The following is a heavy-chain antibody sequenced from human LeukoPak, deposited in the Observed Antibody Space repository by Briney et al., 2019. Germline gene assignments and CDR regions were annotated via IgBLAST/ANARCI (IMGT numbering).Heavy chain of an antibody. CDR3: ARSGSSGPPPL. CDR2: ISYSGST. D-gene: IGHD6-19*01. CDR1: GGSISSDNYY. J-gene: IGHJ3*01. Sequence: PSETLSLTCTVSGGSISSDNYYWGWIRQSPGKGLEWIGSISYSGSTYYNPSLKSRVTISEDTSNNQFSLKLSSVTAADTAMYYCARSGSSGPPPLWGQGTMVTVSS. V-gene: IGHV4-39*07.